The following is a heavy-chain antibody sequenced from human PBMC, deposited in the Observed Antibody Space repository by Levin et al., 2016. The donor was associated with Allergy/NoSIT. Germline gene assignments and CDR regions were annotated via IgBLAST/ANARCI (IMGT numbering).Heavy chain of an antibody. D-gene: IGHD2-8*01. V-gene: IGHV3-43*02. CDR2: ISDNVDDPFGYT. CDR3: TKDQWGIGVSSNTGMDV. CDR1: GLTLSTYS. Sequence: GESLKISCAASGLTLSTYSMNWVRQAPGKGLEWIALISDNVDDPFGYTRYADSVKGRFTVSRDNSKNTLYLQMHSLRPEDTALYHCTKDQWGIGVSSNTGMDVWGQGTTVTVSS. J-gene: IGHJ6*02.